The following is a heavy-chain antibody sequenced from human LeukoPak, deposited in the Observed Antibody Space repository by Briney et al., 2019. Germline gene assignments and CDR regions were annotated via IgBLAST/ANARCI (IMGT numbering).Heavy chain of an antibody. CDR3: AELGITMIGGV. CDR1: GFTFSSYE. V-gene: IGHV3-48*03. CDR2: ISSSCSTI. Sequence: GGSLRLSCAASGFTFSSYEMNWVRQAPGQGLEWVSYISSSCSTIYYAGSVKGRFIISRDNAKNSLYLQMNSLRAEDTAVYYCAELGITMIGGVWGKGTTVTISS. J-gene: IGHJ6*04. D-gene: IGHD3-10*02.